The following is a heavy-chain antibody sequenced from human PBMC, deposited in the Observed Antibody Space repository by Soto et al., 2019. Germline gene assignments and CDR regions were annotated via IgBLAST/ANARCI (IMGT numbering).Heavy chain of an antibody. CDR3: ARTFFNGGVTTVNDWFDP. J-gene: IGHJ5*02. Sequence: GESLKISCAASGFTFSDYYMSWIRQAPGKGLEWVSYISSSGSTIYYAGSVKGRFTISRDNAKNSLYLQMNSLRAEDTAVYYCARTFFNGGVTTVNDWFDPWGQGTLVTVSS. D-gene: IGHD4-4*01. CDR1: GFTFSDYY. V-gene: IGHV3-11*01. CDR2: ISSSGSTI.